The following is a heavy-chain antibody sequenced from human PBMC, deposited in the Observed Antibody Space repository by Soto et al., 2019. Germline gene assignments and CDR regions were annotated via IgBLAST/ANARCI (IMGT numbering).Heavy chain of an antibody. J-gene: IGHJ2*01. Sequence: QVQLVQSGAEVKKPGSSVKVSCKASGGTFSSYTISWVRQAPGQGLEWMGRIIPILGIANYAQKFQGRVTITEDKSTSTAYMELSSLRSEDTAVYYCAVSVTPSWYFDLWGRGTLVTVSS. CDR3: AVSVTPSWYFDL. CDR1: GGTFSSYT. CDR2: IIPILGIA. V-gene: IGHV1-69*02. D-gene: IGHD4-17*01.